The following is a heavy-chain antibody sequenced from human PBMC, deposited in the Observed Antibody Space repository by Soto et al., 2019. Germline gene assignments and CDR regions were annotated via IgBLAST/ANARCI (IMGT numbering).Heavy chain of an antibody. V-gene: IGHV1-2*04. J-gene: IGHJ6*03. CDR1: GDSFNDYY. Sequence: QVQLVQSGAEVRKPGASVTFSCRSSGDSFNDYYIHWVRQAPGQGFEWMGWINPNGGVTKYAQKFQGWVSMTRDTSIRTVYMKLSRLRSDDTAVYYCARESGGATATLDYYYFYMDVWDTGTTVTISS. CDR2: INPNGGVT. D-gene: IGHD5-12*01. CDR3: ARESGGATATLDYYYFYMDV.